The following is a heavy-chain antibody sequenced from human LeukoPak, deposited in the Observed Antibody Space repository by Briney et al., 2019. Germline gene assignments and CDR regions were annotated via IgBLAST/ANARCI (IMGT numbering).Heavy chain of an antibody. CDR1: GFAFSNYN. J-gene: IGHJ4*02. CDR3: ARDYQSLVGARYLDY. V-gene: IGHV3-48*04. Sequence: GGSLRLSCSASGFAFSNYNMNWVRRTPGKGLEWVSYIRSSGNSVHYADSVKGRFTISRDNAKNSLYLQMNSLRSEDTAVYYCARDYQSLVGARYLDYWGQGTLVTVSS. D-gene: IGHD1-26*01. CDR2: IRSSGNSV.